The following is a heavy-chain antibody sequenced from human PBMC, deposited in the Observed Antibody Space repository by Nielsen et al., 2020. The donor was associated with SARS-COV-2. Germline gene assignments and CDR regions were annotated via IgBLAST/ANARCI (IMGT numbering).Heavy chain of an antibody. CDR1: GFTFSSYG. D-gene: IGHD2-2*01. J-gene: IGHJ3*02. Sequence: GESLKISCAASGFTFSSYGMHWVRQAPGKGLEWVAVIWYDGSNKYYADSVKGRFTISRDNSKNTLYLQMNSLRAEDTAVYYCARDKYQLLWGDASDIWGQGTMVTVSS. CDR2: IWYDGSNK. V-gene: IGHV3-33*01. CDR3: ARDKYQLLWGDASDI.